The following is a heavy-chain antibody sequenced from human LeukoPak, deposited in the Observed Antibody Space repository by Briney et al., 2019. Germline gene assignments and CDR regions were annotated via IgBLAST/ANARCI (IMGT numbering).Heavy chain of an antibody. CDR1: GGSFSGYY. J-gene: IGHJ4*02. V-gene: IGHV4-34*01. D-gene: IGHD1-1*01. CDR2: INHSGST. CDR3: ARGKTTGTFSYYFDY. Sequence: SETLSLTCAVYGGSFSGYYWSWIRQPPGKRLEWIGEINHSGSTNYNPSLKSRVTISVDTSKNQFSLKLSSVTAADTAVYYCARGKTTGTFSYYFDYWGQGTLVTVSS.